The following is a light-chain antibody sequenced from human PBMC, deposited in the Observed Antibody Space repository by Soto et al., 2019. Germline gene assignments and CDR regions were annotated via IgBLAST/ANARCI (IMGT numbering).Light chain of an antibody. Sequence: QSALTQPASVSGSPGQSITISCTGTSSDVGGYNYVSWYEQHPGKAPKLMIYDVSIRPSGVSNRFSGSKSANTASLTISGLLAEDQADYYCSSYTSSSTSYVFGTGTKVTVL. CDR2: DVS. J-gene: IGLJ1*01. CDR3: SSYTSSSTSYV. CDR1: SSDVGGYNY. V-gene: IGLV2-14*01.